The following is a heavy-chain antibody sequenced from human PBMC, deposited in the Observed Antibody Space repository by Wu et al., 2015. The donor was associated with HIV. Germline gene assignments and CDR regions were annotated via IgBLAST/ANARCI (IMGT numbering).Heavy chain of an antibody. CDR2: INPNSGGT. J-gene: IGHJ5*02. Sequence: QVQLVQSGAEVKKPGASVKVSCKASGYTFTGYYMHWVRQAPGQGLEWMGWINPNSGGTNYAQKFQGRVTMTRDTSISTAYMELSRLRSDDTAVYYCARGITMVRGVTYGNNWFDPVGPGNPGPPSPQ. CDR1: GYTFTGYY. D-gene: IGHD3-10*01. CDR3: ARGITMVRGVTYGNNWFDP. V-gene: IGHV1-2*02.